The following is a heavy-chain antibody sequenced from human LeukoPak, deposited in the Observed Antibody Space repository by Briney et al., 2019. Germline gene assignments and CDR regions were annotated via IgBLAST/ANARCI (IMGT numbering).Heavy chain of an antibody. CDR2: IYWNDDK. V-gene: IGHV2-5*01. CDR3: AHTMSGYLFDY. J-gene: IGHJ4*02. D-gene: IGHD3-3*01. CDR1: GFSLRTRGVG. Sequence: SGPTLLKPTPTLTLTYTFSGFSLRTRGVGVGWIRQPPGKALEWLALIYWNDDKRYSPSLKSRLTITKDTSKNQVVLTMTNMDPVDTATYYCAHTMSGYLFDYWGQGTLVTVCS.